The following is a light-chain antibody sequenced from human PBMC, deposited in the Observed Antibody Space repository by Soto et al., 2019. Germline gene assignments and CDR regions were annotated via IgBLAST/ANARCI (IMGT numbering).Light chain of an antibody. J-gene: IGKJ1*01. CDR2: LGS. V-gene: IGKV2-28*01. CDR3: MQALQTPWT. CDR1: QSLLHSNGYNY. Sequence: DIVMTQSPLSLPVTPGEPASISCRSSQSLLHSNGYNYLDWYLQKPGQSPQLLIYLGSNRASGVPDRFSVSGSGTDFTLKISRVEAEDVGVYYCMQALQTPWTFGQGKKVEIK.